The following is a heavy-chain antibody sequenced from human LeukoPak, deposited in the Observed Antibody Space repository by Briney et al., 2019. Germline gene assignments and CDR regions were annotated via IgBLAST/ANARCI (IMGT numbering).Heavy chain of an antibody. CDR1: GFNFSSYS. J-gene: IGHJ3*02. CDR3: AREWEYYDILTGYSPIAFDI. V-gene: IGHV3-21*01. Sequence: PGGSLRLPCAASGFNFSSYSMNWVRQAPGKGLEWVSSISSSSSYIYYADSVKGRFTISRDNAKNSLYLQMNSLRAEDTAVYYCAREWEYYDILTGYSPIAFDIWGQGTMVTVSS. CDR2: ISSSSSYI. D-gene: IGHD3-9*01.